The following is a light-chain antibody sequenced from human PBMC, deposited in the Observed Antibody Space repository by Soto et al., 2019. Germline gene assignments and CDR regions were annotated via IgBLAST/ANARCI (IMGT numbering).Light chain of an antibody. V-gene: IGKV3-15*01. CDR3: HQYNNWPLT. CDR2: GAS. CDR1: QSVSSN. Sequence: EIVMTQSPATLSVSPGERATLSCRASQSVSSNLAWYQRKPGQAPRLLIYGASTRATGIPARFSGSGSGTELTLTISSLQSEDFAVYYCHQYNNWPLTFGGGTKVEIK. J-gene: IGKJ4*01.